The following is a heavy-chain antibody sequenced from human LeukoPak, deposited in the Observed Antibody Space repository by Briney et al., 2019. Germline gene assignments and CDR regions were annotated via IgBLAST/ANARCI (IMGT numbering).Heavy chain of an antibody. CDR2: ISDSGGST. CDR3: AKYGYYDNSGYPTPVGAFDI. D-gene: IGHD3-22*01. V-gene: IGHV3-23*01. Sequence: PGGSLRLSCAASGFTVSSNYMSWVRQAPGKGLEWVSVISDSGGSTYYADSVKGRFTISRDNSKNTLYLQMNSLRAEDTAVYYCAKYGYYDNSGYPTPVGAFDIWGQGTMVTVSS. CDR1: GFTVSSNY. J-gene: IGHJ3*02.